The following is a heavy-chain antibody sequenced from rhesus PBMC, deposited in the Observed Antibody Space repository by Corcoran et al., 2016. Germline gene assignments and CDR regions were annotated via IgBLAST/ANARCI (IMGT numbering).Heavy chain of an antibody. J-gene: IGHJ4*01. CDR1: GGSISDDYY. CDR3: ARDLSGSYPYFDY. V-gene: IGHV4-106*01. D-gene: IGHD1-44*02. Sequence: QVQLQESGPGLVKPSETLSLTCAVSGGSISDDYYWSWIRQPPGKGLEWIGYIYGSGGGTNYNPSLKNRVTISIDTPKNQFSLKLSSVTAADTAVYYCARDLSGSYPYFDYWGQGVLVTVSS. CDR2: IYGSGGGT.